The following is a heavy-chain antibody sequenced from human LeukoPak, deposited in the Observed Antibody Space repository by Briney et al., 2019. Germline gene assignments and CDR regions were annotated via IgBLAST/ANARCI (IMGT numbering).Heavy chain of an antibody. CDR3: ARILLWFGDLNWFDP. CDR2: IYYSGST. J-gene: IGHJ5*02. D-gene: IGHD3-10*01. Sequence: SETLSLTCTVSGGSISSSSYYWGWIRQPPGKGLEWIGSIYYSGSTYYNPSLKSRVTISVDTSKNQFSLKLSSMTAADTAVYYCARILLWFGDLNWFDPWGQGTLVTVSS. V-gene: IGHV4-39*01. CDR1: GGSISSSSYY.